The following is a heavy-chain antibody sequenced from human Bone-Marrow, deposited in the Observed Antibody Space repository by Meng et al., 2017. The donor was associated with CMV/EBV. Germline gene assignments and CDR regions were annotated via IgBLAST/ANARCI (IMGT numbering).Heavy chain of an antibody. CDR1: GSSVSSSYC. Sequence: GSLRLSCAVSGSSVSSSYCWGWVRQPPGKGLEWIGRISHSRNTNYTPSLKSRVTISVDTSKNQFSLRLRSVTAADTAVYYCVSILGATSFDIWGQGTTVTVSS. J-gene: IGHJ3*02. V-gene: IGHV4-38-2*01. CDR3: VSILGATSFDI. CDR2: ISHSRNT. D-gene: IGHD1-26*01.